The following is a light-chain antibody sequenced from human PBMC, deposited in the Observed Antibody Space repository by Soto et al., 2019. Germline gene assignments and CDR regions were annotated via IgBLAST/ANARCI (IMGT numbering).Light chain of an antibody. CDR2: AAS. J-gene: IGKJ4*01. Sequence: DMEMTQSPSSLSASVGDRVTITCRASQSISNYLNWYQHKPGKVPKLLIYAASSLQSGVPTRFTGSRSGTDFTLTINSLQPEDFATYYCQQSYGTPLTFGGGTKNEIK. CDR3: QQSYGTPLT. V-gene: IGKV1-39*01. CDR1: QSISNY.